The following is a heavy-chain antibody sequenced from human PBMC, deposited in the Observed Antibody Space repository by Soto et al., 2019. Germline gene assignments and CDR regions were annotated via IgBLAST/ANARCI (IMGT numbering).Heavy chain of an antibody. CDR3: ARDDSSGWLKQYYYYYGMDV. Sequence: QVQLVESGGGVVQPGRSLRLSCAASGFTFSSYGMHWVRQAPGKGLEWVAVIWYDGSNKYYADSVKGRFTISRDNSKNTLYLQMNSLRAEDTAVYYCARDDSSGWLKQYYYYYGMDVWGQGTTVTVSS. CDR2: IWYDGSNK. CDR1: GFTFSSYG. D-gene: IGHD6-19*01. V-gene: IGHV3-33*01. J-gene: IGHJ6*02.